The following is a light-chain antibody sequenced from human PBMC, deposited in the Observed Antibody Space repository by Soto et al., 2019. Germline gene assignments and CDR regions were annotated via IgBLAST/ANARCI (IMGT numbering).Light chain of an antibody. Sequence: DIQMTQSPSTLSASIGDTVTVACRASQGISNWLAWYQQKPGKAPKLLIFHASSLESGVPSRFSGSGSGTEFTLIISGLQPDDSATYYCQQYTNTNNPWMFGQGTKVDIK. CDR1: QGISNW. J-gene: IGKJ1*01. V-gene: IGKV1-5*01. CDR2: HAS. CDR3: QQYTNTNNPWM.